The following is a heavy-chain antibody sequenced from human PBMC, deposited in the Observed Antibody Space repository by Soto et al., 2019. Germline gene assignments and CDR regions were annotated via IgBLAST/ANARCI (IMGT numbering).Heavy chain of an antibody. Sequence: EVQLVESGGDLVQSGGSLRLSCAASGFTFSSFWMHWVRQAPGEGLVWVSRINGDGSGTNYADFVEGRFTISRDNAKYTLYLQMSSLRAEDTAVYYCIRDYGEPGSTNAFDIWGQGTVVTVSS. CDR1: GFTFSSFW. CDR2: INGDGSGT. D-gene: IGHD3-10*01. J-gene: IGHJ3*02. CDR3: IRDYGEPGSTNAFDI. V-gene: IGHV3-74*01.